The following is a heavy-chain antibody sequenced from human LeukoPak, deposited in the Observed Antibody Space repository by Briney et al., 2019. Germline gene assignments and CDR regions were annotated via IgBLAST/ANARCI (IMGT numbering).Heavy chain of an antibody. CDR3: ARAADFGVVKRDYYYYMDV. Sequence: ASVKVSCKASGYTFTGYYMHWVRQAPGQGLEWMGWINPNSGGTNYAQKFQGRVTMTRDTSISTAYMELSRLRSDDTAVYYCARAADFGVVKRDYYYYMDVWGKGTTVTVSS. CDR1: GYTFTGYY. J-gene: IGHJ6*03. D-gene: IGHD3-3*01. V-gene: IGHV1-2*02. CDR2: INPNSGGT.